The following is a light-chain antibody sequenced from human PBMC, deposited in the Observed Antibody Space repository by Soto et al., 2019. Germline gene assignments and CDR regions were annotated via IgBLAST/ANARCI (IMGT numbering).Light chain of an antibody. CDR1: QSVSSN. Sequence: ERVMTQSPATLSVSPGERATLSCRASQSVSSNLAWYQQKPGQAPRLLIYDVSNRATDIPARFSGSGSGTDFTLTISSLEPEDLAVYYCQQRSNWPRTFGQGTKVDIK. CDR2: DVS. V-gene: IGKV3-11*01. J-gene: IGKJ1*01. CDR3: QQRSNWPRT.